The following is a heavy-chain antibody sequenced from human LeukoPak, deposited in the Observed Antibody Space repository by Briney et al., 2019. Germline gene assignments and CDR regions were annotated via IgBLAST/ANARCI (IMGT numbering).Heavy chain of an antibody. V-gene: IGHV3-23*01. J-gene: IGHJ6*01. CDR3: AKMKGNPPPKYYMDV. Sequence: GGSLRLSCAASGFTFSGFAMSWVRRTPGKGLEWVSGISGSGDNTLYADSVKGRFTISRDNSKNTLYLEMNSLRAEDTAIYYCAKMKGNPPPKYYMDVWGQGTTVTVSS. CDR1: GFTFSGFA. D-gene: IGHD1-26*01. CDR2: ISGSGDNT.